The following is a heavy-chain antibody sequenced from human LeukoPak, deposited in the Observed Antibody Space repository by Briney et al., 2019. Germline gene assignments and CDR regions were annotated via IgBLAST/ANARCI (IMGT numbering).Heavy chain of an antibody. CDR2: IYHSGRT. V-gene: IGHV4-38-2*02. CDR3: GRDRPTGYYDY. J-gene: IGHJ4*02. D-gene: IGHD3-9*01. CDR1: GYSISSGYY. Sequence: SETLSLTCTVSGYSISSGYYWGWIRQPPGKGLEWIGSIYHSGRTYYHPSLKSRVTISVDTSKNQFSLKLSSVTAADTAVYFCGRDRPTGYYDYWGQGILVTVSS.